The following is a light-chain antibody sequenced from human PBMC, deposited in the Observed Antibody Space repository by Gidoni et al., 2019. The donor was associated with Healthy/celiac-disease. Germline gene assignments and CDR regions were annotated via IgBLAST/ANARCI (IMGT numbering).Light chain of an antibody. CDR2: EGS. CDR3: CSYAGSSTFEV. CDR1: SSDVGSYNL. Sequence: QSALTQPASVSGSPGQSIIISCTGSSSDVGSYNLVSWYQQHPGKAPKLMIHEGSKRPSGVSNRFSGSKSGNTASLTISGLQAEDEADYYCCSYAGSSTFEVFGGGTKLTVL. V-gene: IGLV2-23*03. J-gene: IGLJ2*01.